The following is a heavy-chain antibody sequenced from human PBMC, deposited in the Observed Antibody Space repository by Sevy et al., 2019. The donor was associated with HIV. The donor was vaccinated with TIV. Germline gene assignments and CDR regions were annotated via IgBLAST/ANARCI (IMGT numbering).Heavy chain of an antibody. Sequence: GGSLRLSCAASEFMFSTYAMHWVRQAPGKGLEWVAVISYDGSRHYYGESVKGRFTISRDNSKNTLFLQMNSLRLEDTAFYYCERDAGYSTDWYPSDYWGQGTLVTVSS. V-gene: IGHV3-30-3*01. CDR1: EFMFSTYA. D-gene: IGHD6-19*01. J-gene: IGHJ4*02. CDR2: ISYDGSRH. CDR3: ERDAGYSTDWYPSDY.